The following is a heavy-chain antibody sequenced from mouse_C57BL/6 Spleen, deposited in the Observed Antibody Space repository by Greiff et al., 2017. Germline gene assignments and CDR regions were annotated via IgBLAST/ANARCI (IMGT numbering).Heavy chain of an antibody. V-gene: IGHV14-4*01. CDR1: GFNIKDDY. D-gene: IGHD1-1*01. Sequence: EVQVVESGAELVRPGASVKLSCTASGFNIKDDYMHWVKQRPEQGLEWIGWIDPENGDTEYASKFQGKATITADTSSNTAYLQLSSLTSEDTAVYYCTTAVVATGYYAMDYWGQGTSVTVSS. J-gene: IGHJ4*01. CDR2: IDPENGDT. CDR3: TTAVVATGYYAMDY.